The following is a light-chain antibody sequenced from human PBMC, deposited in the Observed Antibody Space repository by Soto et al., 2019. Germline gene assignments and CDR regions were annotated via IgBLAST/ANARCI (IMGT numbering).Light chain of an antibody. J-gene: IGLJ7*01. CDR1: SSNIGNNA. CDR2: YDD. CDR3: AAWDDSLYGPV. V-gene: IGLV1-36*01. Sequence: QSVLAQPPSVSEAPGQRVTISCSGSSSNIGNNAVNWYQQLPGKAPKLLIYYDDLLPSGVSDRFSGSKSGTSASLAISGLQSEDEADYYCAAWDDSLYGPVFGGGTQLTVL.